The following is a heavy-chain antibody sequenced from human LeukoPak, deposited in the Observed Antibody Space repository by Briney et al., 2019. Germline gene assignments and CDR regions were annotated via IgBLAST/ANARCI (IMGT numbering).Heavy chain of an antibody. D-gene: IGHD6-25*01. Sequence: ASVKVSCKASGYTFTRYAINWVRQAPGQGLEYMGWIRTSTGSPTYAQGFTGRFVFSLDTSVNTAYLQISSLKAEDTAVYYCARDLGSAAFDIWGQGTMVTVSS. V-gene: IGHV7-4-1*02. CDR1: GYTFTRYA. CDR2: IRTSTGSP. CDR3: ARDLGSAAFDI. J-gene: IGHJ3*02.